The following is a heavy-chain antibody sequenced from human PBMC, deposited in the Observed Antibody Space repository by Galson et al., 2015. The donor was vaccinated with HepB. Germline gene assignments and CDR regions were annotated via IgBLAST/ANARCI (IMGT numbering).Heavy chain of an antibody. CDR1: GYTFTSYA. Sequence: SVKVSCKASGYTFTSYAMNWVRQAPGQGLEWMGWINTNTGNPTYAQGFTGRFVFSLDTSVSTAYLQISSLKAEDTAVYYCVRGISVRAYDILTGTASHWFDPWGQGTLVTVSS. CDR2: INTNTGNP. D-gene: IGHD3-9*01. V-gene: IGHV7-4-1*02. J-gene: IGHJ5*02. CDR3: VRGISVRAYDILTGTASHWFDP.